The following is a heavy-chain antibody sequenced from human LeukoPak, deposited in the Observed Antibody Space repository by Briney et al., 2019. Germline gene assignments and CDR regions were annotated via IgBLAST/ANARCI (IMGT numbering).Heavy chain of an antibody. CDR2: IYYGGST. J-gene: IGHJ5*02. CDR3: ARQGRCCSSTSCANLKWFDP. V-gene: IGHV4-39*01. D-gene: IGHD2-2*01. CDR1: GGSISSTSYY. Sequence: SETLSLTCTVSGGSISSTSYYWGWIRQSPGKGLEWIGSIYYGGSTYYNPSLKSRVTISVDTSKNQFSLKLSSVTAADTAVYFCARQGRCCSSTSCANLKWFDPWGQGTLVTVSS.